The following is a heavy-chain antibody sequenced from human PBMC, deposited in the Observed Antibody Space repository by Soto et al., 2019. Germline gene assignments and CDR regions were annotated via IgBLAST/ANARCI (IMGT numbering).Heavy chain of an antibody. V-gene: IGHV4-30-4*01. CDR1: GGSISSGDYY. CDR3: AREGPVGRSFDS. Sequence: QVQLQESGPGLVKPSQTLSLTCTVSGGSISSGDYYWSWIRQPPGKGLEWIGYIYYSGSTYYNPSLKSRVTISVDPYKNQFSLKLTSVTAADTAVYYCAREGPVGRSFDSWGQGTLVTVSS. D-gene: IGHD1-26*01. J-gene: IGHJ4*02. CDR2: IYYSGST.